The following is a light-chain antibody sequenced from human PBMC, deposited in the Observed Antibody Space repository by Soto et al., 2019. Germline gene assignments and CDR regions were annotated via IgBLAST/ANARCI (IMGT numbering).Light chain of an antibody. Sequence: SYELTQSPSVSVSPGQTARITRWGNTTGTKSVHWYQQKPGQAPIQVVYNDGDRPSGIPERFSGSKSGNTATLSISRVEAGDEADYYCQLWDSSSDHWVFGGGTKLTVL. J-gene: IGLJ3*02. CDR3: QLWDSSSDHWV. CDR2: NDG. V-gene: IGLV3-21*02. CDR1: TTGTKS.